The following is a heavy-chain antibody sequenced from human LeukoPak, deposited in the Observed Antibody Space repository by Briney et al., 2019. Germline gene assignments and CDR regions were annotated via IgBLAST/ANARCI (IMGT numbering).Heavy chain of an antibody. J-gene: IGHJ4*02. CDR3: ARDWKTISSDY. D-gene: IGHD1-1*01. Sequence: GRSLTLSCAASEFTFTTYGMHWVRQAPGKGLEWVAFIYYDGSNIYYADYVKGRFTISRDISKNTLYLQMDSLRAEDTAIYYCARDWKTISSDYWGQGTLVTVSS. V-gene: IGHV3-33*01. CDR2: IYYDGSNI. CDR1: EFTFTTYG.